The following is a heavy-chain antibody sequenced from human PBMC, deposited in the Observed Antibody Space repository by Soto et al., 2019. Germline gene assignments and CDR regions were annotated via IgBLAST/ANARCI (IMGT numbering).Heavy chain of an antibody. J-gene: IGHJ5*02. Sequence: SETLSLTCTVSGGSVSSGSYYWSWIRQPPGKGLEWIGYIYYSGSTNYNPSLKSRVTISVDTSKNQFSLKLSSVTAADTAVYYCARVRELVVWLDPCGQGPLVTVYS. D-gene: IGHD1-26*01. CDR3: ARVRELVVWLDP. V-gene: IGHV4-61*01. CDR2: IYYSGST. CDR1: GGSVSSGSYY.